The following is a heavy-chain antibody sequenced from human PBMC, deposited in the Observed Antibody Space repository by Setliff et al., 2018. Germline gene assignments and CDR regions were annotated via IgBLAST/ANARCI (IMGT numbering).Heavy chain of an antibody. CDR3: ARGDRYCSGGSCYLGASYYYGMDV. CDR2: IYYSGST. Sequence: SETLSLTCTVSGGSISSYYWSWIRQPPGKGLEWIGYIYYSGSTNYNPSLKSQVTISVDTSKNQFSLKLSSVTAADTAVYYCARGDRYCSGGSCYLGASYYYGMDVWGQGTTVTVSS. V-gene: IGHV4-59*01. D-gene: IGHD2-15*01. CDR1: GGSISSYY. J-gene: IGHJ6*02.